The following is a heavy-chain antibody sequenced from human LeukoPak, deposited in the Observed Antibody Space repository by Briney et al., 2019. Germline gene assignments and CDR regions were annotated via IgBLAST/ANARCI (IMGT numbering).Heavy chain of an antibody. D-gene: IGHD2-2*01. CDR2: ISRSSNNV. CDR1: GFTFSTYT. Sequence: GGSLRLSCAASGFTFSTYTMNWVRQAPGKGLEWVSSISRSSNNVSYADSVKGRFTISRDNAMNSVHLQMNSLRVEDTAVYYCARGYQRPDYWGQGTLITVSS. CDR3: ARGYQRPDY. V-gene: IGHV3-21*01. J-gene: IGHJ4*02.